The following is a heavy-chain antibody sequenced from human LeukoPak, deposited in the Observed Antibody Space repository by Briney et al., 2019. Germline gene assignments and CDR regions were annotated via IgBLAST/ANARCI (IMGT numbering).Heavy chain of an antibody. CDR3: VRSLDY. J-gene: IGHJ4*02. Sequence: GGSLRLSCAASGFPFSTYAMNWVRQAPGKGLEWVSVITGSGGFTQYADSVKGRFTISRDNPKNTVYLQMNSLRVEDTALYCCVRSLDYWGQGTLVTVSS. CDR1: GFPFSTYA. CDR2: ITGSGGFT. V-gene: IGHV3-23*01.